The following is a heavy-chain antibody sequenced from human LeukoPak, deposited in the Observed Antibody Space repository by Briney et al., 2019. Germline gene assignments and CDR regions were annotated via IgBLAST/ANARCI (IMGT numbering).Heavy chain of an antibody. Sequence: GGSLRLSCAASVFTFSSYAMSWVRQAPGKGLEWVSAISGSGGSTYYADSVKGRFTISRDNSKNTLYLQMNSLRAEDTAVYYCAKSPTPYDSSGYCDYWGQGTLVTVSS. V-gene: IGHV3-23*01. CDR1: VFTFSSYA. J-gene: IGHJ4*02. D-gene: IGHD3-22*01. CDR3: AKSPTPYDSSGYCDY. CDR2: ISGSGGST.